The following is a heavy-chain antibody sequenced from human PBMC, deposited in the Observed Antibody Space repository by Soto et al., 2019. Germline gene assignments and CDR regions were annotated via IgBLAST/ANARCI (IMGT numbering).Heavy chain of an antibody. CDR1: GYTFTGYY. V-gene: IGHV1-2*02. CDR3: AAGLDGQWPI. CDR2: INPGSGGT. Sequence: ASVKVSCKASGYTFTGYYMHWVRQAPGQGLEWIGWINPGSGGTNYAQKFQERVTMTRDMSTSTAYMELSSLRSEDTAVYYCAAGLDGQWPIWGQGTLVTVSS. D-gene: IGHD6-19*01. J-gene: IGHJ4*02.